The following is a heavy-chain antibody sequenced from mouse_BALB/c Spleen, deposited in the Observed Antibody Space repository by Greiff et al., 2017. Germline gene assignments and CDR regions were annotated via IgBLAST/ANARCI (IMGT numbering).Heavy chain of an antibody. V-gene: IGHV1-7*01. Sequence: QVQLKESGAELAKPGASVKMSCKASGYTFTSYWMHWVKQRPGQGLEWIGYINPSTGYTEYNQKFKDKATLTADKSSSTAYMQLSSLTSEDSAVYYCAREDYYGSSYLDYWGQGTTLTVSS. CDR1: GYTFTSYW. J-gene: IGHJ2*01. CDR3: AREDYYGSSYLDY. CDR2: INPSTGYT. D-gene: IGHD1-1*01.